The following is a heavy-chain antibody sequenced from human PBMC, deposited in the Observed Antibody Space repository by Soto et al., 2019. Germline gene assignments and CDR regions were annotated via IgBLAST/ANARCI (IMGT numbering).Heavy chain of an antibody. J-gene: IGHJ3*02. D-gene: IGHD5-12*01. CDR1: GFTFDDYG. V-gene: IGHV3-20*04. CDR2: INWNGGST. CDR3: ARVPPGGYSGYDSAFDI. Sequence: GGSLRLSCAASGFTFDDYGMSWVRQAPGKGLEWVSGINWNGGSTGYADSVKGRFTISRDNAKSSLYLQMNSLRAEDTALYYCARVPPGGYSGYDSAFDIWGQGTMVTVSS.